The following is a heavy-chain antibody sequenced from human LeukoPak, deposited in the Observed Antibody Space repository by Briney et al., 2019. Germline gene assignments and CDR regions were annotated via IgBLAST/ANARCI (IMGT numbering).Heavy chain of an antibody. CDR1: GFTFKNYA. CDR2: IRDSGNGT. CDR3: AKWAYYDFWSGHYKSHFDS. Sequence: AGGSLRLSCVVSGFTFKNYAMSWVRQAPGKGLECVSSIRDSGNGTDYADSMKGRFTVSRDNSKDTLYLHMNTLSAEDTAVYYCAKWAYYDFWSGHYKSHFDSWGQGTLVTVSP. D-gene: IGHD3-3*01. J-gene: IGHJ4*02. V-gene: IGHV3-23*01.